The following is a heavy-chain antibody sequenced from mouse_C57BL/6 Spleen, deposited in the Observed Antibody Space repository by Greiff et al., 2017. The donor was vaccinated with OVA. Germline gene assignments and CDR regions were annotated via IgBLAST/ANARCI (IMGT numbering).Heavy chain of an antibody. V-gene: IGHV1-69*01. Sequence: QVQLKQPGAELVMPGASVKLSCKASGYTFTSYWMHWVKQRPGQGLEWIGEIDPSDSYTNYNQKFKGKSTLTVDKSSSTAYMQLSSLTSEDSAVYYCARRDDPYAMDYWGQGTSVTVSS. CDR2: IDPSDSYT. J-gene: IGHJ4*01. D-gene: IGHD2-3*01. CDR1: GYTFTSYW. CDR3: ARRDDPYAMDY.